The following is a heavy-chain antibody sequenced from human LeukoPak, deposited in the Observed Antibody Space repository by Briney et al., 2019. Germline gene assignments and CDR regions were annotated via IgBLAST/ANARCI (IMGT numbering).Heavy chain of an antibody. CDR2: IIPILGIT. CDR3: SCILLCAFGY. V-gene: IGHV1-69*04. CDR1: GGTFSSYA. J-gene: IGHJ3*01. D-gene: IGHD2-15*01. Sequence: SVKVSCKASGGTFSSYAISWVRQAPGQGLEWMGRIIPILGITNYAQKFQGRVTSTTDKSTSTDYMELSSLRSEDTTVYYYSCILLCAFGYWGPGANGTGSS.